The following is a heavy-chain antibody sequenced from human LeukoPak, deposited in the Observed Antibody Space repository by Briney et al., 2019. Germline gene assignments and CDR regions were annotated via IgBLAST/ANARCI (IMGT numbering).Heavy chain of an antibody. J-gene: IGHJ3*02. D-gene: IGHD3-22*01. CDR3: AMYHYDSSGLYVGAFDI. CDR1: GYTFTSHD. Sequence: ASVKVSCKASGYTFTSHDVNWLRQATGQGLEWLGWMNPNSGHTGFAQKFQGRVTMTRDTSISTAYMELSSLRSEDTAMYYCAMYHYDSSGLYVGAFDIWGQGTMVTVSS. CDR2: MNPNSGHT. V-gene: IGHV1-8*01.